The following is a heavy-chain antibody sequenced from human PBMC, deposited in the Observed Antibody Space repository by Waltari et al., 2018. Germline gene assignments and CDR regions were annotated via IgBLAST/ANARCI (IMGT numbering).Heavy chain of an antibody. V-gene: IGHV1-2*02. CDR3: AREAQWELLSGY. Sequence: QVQLVQSGAEVKKPGASVKVSCKASGYTFTGYYMQWVRQAPGQGLGGMGWISPTSGGTNKSQKVQGRGTMTRDTSSSTAYMGLSRLRSDDTAVYYCAREAQWELLSGYWGQGTLVTVSS. CDR2: ISPTSGGT. CDR1: GYTFTGYY. D-gene: IGHD1-26*01. J-gene: IGHJ4*02.